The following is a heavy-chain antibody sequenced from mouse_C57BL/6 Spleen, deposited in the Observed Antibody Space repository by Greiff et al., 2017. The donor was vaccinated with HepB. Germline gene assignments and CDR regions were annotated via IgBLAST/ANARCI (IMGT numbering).Heavy chain of an antibody. CDR3: ARQDYYGSSSLGYFDV. CDR1: GFTFSDYY. CDR2: ISNGGGST. D-gene: IGHD1-1*01. Sequence: EVQLQQSGGGLVQPGGSLKLSCAASGFTFSDYYMYWVRQTPEKRLEWVAYISNGGGSTYYPDTVKGRFTISRDNAKNTLYLQMSRLKSEDTAMYYCARQDYYGSSSLGYFDVWGTGTTVTVSS. J-gene: IGHJ1*03. V-gene: IGHV5-12*01.